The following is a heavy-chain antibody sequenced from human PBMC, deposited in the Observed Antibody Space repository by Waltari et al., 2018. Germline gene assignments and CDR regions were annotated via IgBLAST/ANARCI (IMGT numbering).Heavy chain of an antibody. CDR2: IKQDGSEK. CDR3: ARVSDYYYYYMDV. V-gene: IGHV3-7*04. CDR1: GFTFSSYW. J-gene: IGHJ6*03. Sequence: EVQLVESGGGLVQPGGSLRLSCAASGFTFSSYWMSWVRQAPGKGLEWVANIKQDGSEKYYVDSVKGRFTISRDNAKNSLYLQMSSLRAEDTAVYYCARVSDYYYYYMDVWGKGTTVTVSS.